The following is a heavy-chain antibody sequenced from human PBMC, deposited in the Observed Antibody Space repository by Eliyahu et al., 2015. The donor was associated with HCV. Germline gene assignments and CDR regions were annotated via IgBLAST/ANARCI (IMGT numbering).Heavy chain of an antibody. Sequence: EVQLLESGGGLVQPGGSLXLSCVAXGFXLTNYNMGWVRQAPGKGLXXVSSXSTSGGTTYYADSVRGRFTTPRDNSKNTLYLQMNSLRSEDTALYFCAKGGGSYNLDYWGQGSLVIVSS. CDR1: GFXLTNYN. V-gene: IGHV3-23*01. CDR3: AKGGGSYNLDY. J-gene: IGHJ4*02. D-gene: IGHD1-26*01. CDR2: XSTSGGTT.